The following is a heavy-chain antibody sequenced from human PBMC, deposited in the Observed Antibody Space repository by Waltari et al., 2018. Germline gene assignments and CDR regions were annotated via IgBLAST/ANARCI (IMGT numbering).Heavy chain of an antibody. CDR3: VKPWGS. D-gene: IGHD3-16*01. J-gene: IGHJ1*01. V-gene: IGHV3-23*01. CDR1: GFTFSSFA. Sequence: DVQVLESGGGLVQPGGSLRLSCAASGFTFSSFAMNWVRQAPGEGLDWVSELSGNGANTYSADPVKGRFTIYSDNSKNTLYLQMNSLRPEDTAVYYCVKPWGSWGQGTLVTVSS. CDR2: LSGNGANT.